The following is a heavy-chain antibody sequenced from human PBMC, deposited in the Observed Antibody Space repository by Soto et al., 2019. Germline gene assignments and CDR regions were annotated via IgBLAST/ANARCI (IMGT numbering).Heavy chain of an antibody. V-gene: IGHV1-18*04. D-gene: IGHD3-10*01. J-gene: IGHJ6*03. CDR1: GYTFTNHG. CDR3: ARMVRGSKIDYYYYMDV. CDR2: ISASNSDT. Sequence: QVELVQSGVEVKKPGASVKVSCKASGYTFTNHGLSWVRQAPGQGLEWMGWISASNSDTNYAQKFLGRVTVTTDTSTSTGYMELRSLKSEDTAVYYCARMVRGSKIDYYYYMDVWGKGTTVIVSS.